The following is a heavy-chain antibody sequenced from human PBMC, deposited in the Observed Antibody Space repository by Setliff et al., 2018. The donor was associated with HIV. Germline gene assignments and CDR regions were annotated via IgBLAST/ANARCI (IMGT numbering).Heavy chain of an antibody. D-gene: IGHD3-22*01. Sequence: GGSLRLSCAASGFTFSTYSMNWVRQAPGKGLEWVSSISSSSSYIYYADSVKGRFTISRDNAKNTLYLQMNSLRAEDTAVYYCAMGSSGYPFDYSGGFYYYYYMDVWGKGTTVTVSS. V-gene: IGHV3-21*01. J-gene: IGHJ6*03. CDR2: ISSSSSYI. CDR1: GFTFSTYS. CDR3: AMGSSGYPFDYSGGFYYYYYMDV.